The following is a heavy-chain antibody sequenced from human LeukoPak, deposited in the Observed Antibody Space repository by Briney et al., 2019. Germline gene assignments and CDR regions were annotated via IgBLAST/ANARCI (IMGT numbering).Heavy chain of an antibody. Sequence: GGSLRLSCAASGFTVSSNYMSWVRQAPGKGLEWVSVIYSGGSTYYADSVKGRFTISRDNSKNTLYLQMNSLRAEDTAVYYCARSTRYCSSTSCPDAFDIWGQGTMVTVSS. CDR1: GFTVSSNY. CDR2: IYSGGST. CDR3: ARSTRYCSSTSCPDAFDI. D-gene: IGHD2-2*01. V-gene: IGHV3-53*01. J-gene: IGHJ3*02.